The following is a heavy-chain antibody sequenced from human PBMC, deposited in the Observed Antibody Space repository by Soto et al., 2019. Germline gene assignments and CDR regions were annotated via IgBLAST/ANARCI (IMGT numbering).Heavy chain of an antibody. V-gene: IGHV3-30*03. Sequence: QVQLVESGGGVVQPGRSLRLSCAASGFTFTTCGMHWVRQAPGKGLEWVALISHDRSNKYYAESVKGRFTICRDNSKNPLNLQMNSLRAEDTAVHYCASNYYDFWSGYYDYYYLDVWGKGTTVTVSS. D-gene: IGHD3-3*01. CDR1: GFTFTTCG. CDR3: ASNYYDFWSGYYDYYYLDV. CDR2: ISHDRSNK. J-gene: IGHJ6*03.